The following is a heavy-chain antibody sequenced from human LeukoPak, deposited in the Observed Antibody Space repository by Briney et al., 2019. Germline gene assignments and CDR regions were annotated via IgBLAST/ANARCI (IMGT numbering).Heavy chain of an antibody. V-gene: IGHV3-21*01. D-gene: IGHD6-13*01. CDR3: AKEYSSSWFDY. CDR1: GFTFSTYS. J-gene: IGHJ4*02. Sequence: GGSLRLSCEASGFTFSTYSMNWVRQAPGKGLEWVSSISSSYYIYYADSVKGRFTISRDNAKNSLYLQMNSLRAEDTAVYYCAKEYSSSWFDYWGQGTLVTVSS. CDR2: ISSSYYI.